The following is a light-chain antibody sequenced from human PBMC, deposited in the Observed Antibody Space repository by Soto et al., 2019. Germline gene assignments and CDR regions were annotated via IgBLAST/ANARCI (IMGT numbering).Light chain of an antibody. Sequence: EIVLTQSPGTLSLSPGERATLSCRASQSVSSSYLAWYQQKPGQAPRLLIYGASSRATGIPDRFSGSGSGTDFTLTTIRLEPEDFAVYYCQQYGSSPQTFGQGTRLEIK. CDR2: GAS. V-gene: IGKV3-20*01. CDR1: QSVSSSY. J-gene: IGKJ5*01. CDR3: QQYGSSPQT.